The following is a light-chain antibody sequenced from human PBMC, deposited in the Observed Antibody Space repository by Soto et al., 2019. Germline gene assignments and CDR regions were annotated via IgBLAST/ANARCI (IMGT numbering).Light chain of an antibody. CDR2: EVN. V-gene: IGLV2-14*01. Sequence: QSVLTQPASVSGSPGQSITISCTGTSSDVGGYNYVSWYQQHPGKAPKLMIYEVNNRPSGISNRFSGSKSGNTASLTISALQAEDEADYYCNSYTSRTTYVFGTGTKVTVL. J-gene: IGLJ1*01. CDR3: NSYTSRTTYV. CDR1: SSDVGGYNY.